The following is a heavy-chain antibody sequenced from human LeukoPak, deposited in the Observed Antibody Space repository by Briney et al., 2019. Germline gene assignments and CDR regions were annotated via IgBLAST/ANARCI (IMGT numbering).Heavy chain of an antibody. Sequence: ASVKVSCKASGYTFTSYGISWVRQAPGQGLEWMGWISAYNGNTNYAQKLQGRVTMTTDTSTSTAYMELRSLRSDDTAVYYCARDSPNIVVVPAAPVAYMDVWGKGTTVTVSS. CDR3: ARDSPNIVVVPAAPVAYMDV. J-gene: IGHJ6*03. D-gene: IGHD2-2*01. CDR2: ISAYNGNT. CDR1: GYTFTSYG. V-gene: IGHV1-18*01.